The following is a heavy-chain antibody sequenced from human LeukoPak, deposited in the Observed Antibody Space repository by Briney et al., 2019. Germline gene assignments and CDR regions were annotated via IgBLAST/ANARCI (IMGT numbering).Heavy chain of an antibody. J-gene: IGHJ4*02. CDR2: IYYSGST. CDR1: GGSISGHY. CDR3: ARHPVGGKSFDY. D-gene: IGHD6-25*01. Sequence: SDTLSLTCTVSGGSISGHYWSWIRQPPGKGLECIGDIYYSGSTNYNPSLKSRVTISVDTSKNQFSLKLSSVTAADTAVYYCARHPVGGKSFDYWGQGTLVTVSS. V-gene: IGHV4-59*08.